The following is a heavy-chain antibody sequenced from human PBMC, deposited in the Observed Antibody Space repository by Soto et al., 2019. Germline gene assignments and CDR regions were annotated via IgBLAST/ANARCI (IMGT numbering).Heavy chain of an antibody. V-gene: IGHV1-3*01. Sequence: GASVKVSCKASGYTFTSYAMHWVRQAPGQRLEWMGWINAGNGNTKYSQKFQGRVTITRDTSASTAYMELSSLRSEDTAVYYCARSSVTIFGVVIGIIDYWGQGTLVTVSS. D-gene: IGHD3-3*01. CDR2: INAGNGNT. CDR1: GYTFTSYA. CDR3: ARSSVTIFGVVIGIIDY. J-gene: IGHJ4*02.